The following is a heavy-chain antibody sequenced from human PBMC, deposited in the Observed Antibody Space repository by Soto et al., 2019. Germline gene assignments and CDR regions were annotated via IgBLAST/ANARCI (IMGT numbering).Heavy chain of an antibody. CDR1: GFTFSSYA. D-gene: IGHD5-12*01. V-gene: IGHV3-64D*06. CDR2: VRGNGDPP. CDR3: VKSRGGNNFDFFD. J-gene: IGHJ4*02. Sequence: GGSLRLSCSASGFTFSSYAMHWVRQAPGKGLEYVSGVRGNGDPPFYADSVKGRFTISRDNSKNTLYLQMGSLSADDTAVYYCVKSRGGNNFDFFDWREGALVTVSS.